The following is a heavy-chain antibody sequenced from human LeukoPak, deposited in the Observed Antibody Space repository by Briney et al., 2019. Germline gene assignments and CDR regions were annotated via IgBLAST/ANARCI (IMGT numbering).Heavy chain of an antibody. CDR2: INHSGST. J-gene: IGHJ3*02. D-gene: IGHD3-3*01. CDR1: GGSFSGYY. CDR3: ARVSITIFGVVTHLVNFDI. V-gene: IGHV4-34*01. Sequence: PSETLSLTCAVYGGSFSGYYWSWIRQPPGKGLEWIGEINHSGSTNYNPSLKSRVTISVDTSKNQFSLKLSSVTAADTAVYYCARVSITIFGVVTHLVNFDIWGQGTMVTVSS.